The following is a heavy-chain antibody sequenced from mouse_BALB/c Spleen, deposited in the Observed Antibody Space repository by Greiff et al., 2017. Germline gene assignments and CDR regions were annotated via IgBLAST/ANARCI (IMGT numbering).Heavy chain of an antibody. V-gene: IGHV3-6*02. J-gene: IGHJ4*01. CDR1: GYSITSGYY. D-gene: IGHD3-3*01. CDR2: ISYDGSN. CDR3: ARGGGRENPYAMDY. Sequence: EVQRVESGPGLVKPSQSLSLTCSVTGYSITSGYYWNWIRQFPGNKLEWMGYISYDGSNNYNPSLKNRISITRDTSKNQFFLKLNSVTTEDTATYYCARGGGRENPYAMDYWGQGTSVTVSS.